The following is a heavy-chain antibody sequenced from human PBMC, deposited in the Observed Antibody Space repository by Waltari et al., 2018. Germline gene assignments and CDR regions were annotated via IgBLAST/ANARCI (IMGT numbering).Heavy chain of an antibody. J-gene: IGHJ4*02. V-gene: IGHV4-38-2*02. CDR2: IYHSGIT. CDR3: AREYGDYDY. Sequence: QVQLQESGPGLVKPSETLSLTCAVSGYSISSGYYWGWIRQPPGKGLEWIGSIYHSGITYYNPALKSRVTMSVDTSKNQFSLKVSSVTAADTAVYYCAREYGDYDYWGQGTLVTVSS. D-gene: IGHD4-17*01. CDR1: GYSISSGYY.